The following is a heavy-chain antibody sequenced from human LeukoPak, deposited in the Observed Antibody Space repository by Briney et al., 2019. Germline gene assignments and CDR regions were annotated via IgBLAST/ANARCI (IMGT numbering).Heavy chain of an antibody. V-gene: IGHV3-23*01. CDR2: ISGSGGST. D-gene: IGHD3-22*01. Sequence: GGSLRLSCAASGFTFSSSALSWVRQAPGKGLEWVSAISGSGGSTYYADSVKGRFTISRDNSKNTLYLQMNSLRAEDTAVYYCANHDSSGYYPGDYWGQGTLVTVSS. J-gene: IGHJ4*02. CDR1: GFTFSSSA. CDR3: ANHDSSGYYPGDY.